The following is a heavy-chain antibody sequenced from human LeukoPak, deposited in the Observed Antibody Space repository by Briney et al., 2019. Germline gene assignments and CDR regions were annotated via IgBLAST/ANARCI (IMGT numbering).Heavy chain of an antibody. V-gene: IGHV4-34*01. CDR1: GGSFSGYY. Sequence: SETLSLTCAVYGGSFSGYYWSWIRQPPGKGLEWIGEINHSGSTNYNPSLKSRVTISVDKSKNQFSLKLSSVTAADTAVYYCAREWFGEKFDYWGQGTLVTVSS. J-gene: IGHJ4*02. CDR3: AREWFGEKFDY. CDR2: INHSGST. D-gene: IGHD3-10*01.